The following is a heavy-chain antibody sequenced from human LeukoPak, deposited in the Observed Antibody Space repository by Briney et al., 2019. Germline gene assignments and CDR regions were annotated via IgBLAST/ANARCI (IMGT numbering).Heavy chain of an antibody. D-gene: IGHD3-3*01. CDR3: ARVYAIFGVVTYFDY. CDR1: GYTFTSYG. V-gene: IGHV1-18*01. CDR2: ISAYNGNT. Sequence: ASGKVSCQASGYTFTSYGISWVRQAPGQGLEWMGWISAYNGNTNYAQKLQGRVTMTTDTSTSTAYMELRSLRSDDTAVYYCARVYAIFGVVTYFDYWGQGTLVTVSS. J-gene: IGHJ4*02.